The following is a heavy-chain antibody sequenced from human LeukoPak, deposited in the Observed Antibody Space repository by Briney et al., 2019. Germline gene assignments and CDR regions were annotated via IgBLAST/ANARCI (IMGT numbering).Heavy chain of an antibody. D-gene: IGHD3-3*01. J-gene: IGHJ4*02. CDR3: ASRSSIWSGYQDTLYYFDS. CDR2: VYYSGST. V-gene: IGHV4-59*01. CDR1: GGSISSYY. Sequence: SETLSLTCTVSGGSISSYYWSWIRQPPGKRLEWIGHVYYSGSTNYNPSLKSRVTISVDTSKNQFSLKLSSVTAADTAVYYCASRSSIWSGYQDTLYYFDSWGQGTLVTVSS.